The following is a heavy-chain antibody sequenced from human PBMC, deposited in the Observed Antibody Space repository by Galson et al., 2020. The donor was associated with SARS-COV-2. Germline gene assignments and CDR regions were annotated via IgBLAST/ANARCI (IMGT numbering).Heavy chain of an antibody. CDR1: GYSFNSQA. CDR3: ARGRVFGVVNWFDP. J-gene: IGHJ5*02. Sequence: ASVKVSCKASGYSFNSQAMHWVRQAPGQRLEWMGWINGANGDTKYSQKFQDRVTITRDTSASTAYMELSSLRSEDTAVYYCARGRVFGVVNWFDPWGQGTQVTVSS. V-gene: IGHV1-3*01. D-gene: IGHD3-3*01. CDR2: INGANGDT.